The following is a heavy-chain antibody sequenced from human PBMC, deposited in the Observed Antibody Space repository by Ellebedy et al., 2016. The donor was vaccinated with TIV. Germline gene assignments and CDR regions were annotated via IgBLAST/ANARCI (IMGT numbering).Heavy chain of an antibody. CDR1: GYSFANYW. Sequence: GESLKISCNGSGYSFANYWIGWVRQMPGKGLEWMGIIYPDDSDTRYSPSFQGQVTISADKSISTAYLQWSSLKASDTAMYYCARVQEKERTTVWALDIWGQGTMVTVSS. CDR2: IYPDDSDT. CDR3: ARVQEKERTTVWALDI. V-gene: IGHV5-51*01. J-gene: IGHJ3*02. D-gene: IGHD4-17*01.